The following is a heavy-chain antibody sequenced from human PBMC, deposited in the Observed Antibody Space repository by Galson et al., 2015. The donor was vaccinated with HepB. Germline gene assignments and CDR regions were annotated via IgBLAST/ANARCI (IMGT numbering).Heavy chain of an antibody. J-gene: IGHJ6*02. Sequence: SVKVSCKASGYTFTGYYMHWVRQAPGQGLEWMGWINPNSGGTNYAQKFQGWVTMTRDTSISTAYMELSRLRSDDTAVYYCARASSRVGATGAYYYYYGMDVWGQGTTVTVSS. CDR1: GYTFTGYY. D-gene: IGHD1-26*01. V-gene: IGHV1-2*04. CDR3: ARASSRVGATGAYYYYYGMDV. CDR2: INPNSGGT.